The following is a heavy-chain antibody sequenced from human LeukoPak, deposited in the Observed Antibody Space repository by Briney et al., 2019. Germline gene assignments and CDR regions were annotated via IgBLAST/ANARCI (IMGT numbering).Heavy chain of an antibody. CDR3: AKDYYDSRGEAFDI. V-gene: IGHV4-59*11. D-gene: IGHD3-22*01. CDR2: IYYSGTT. J-gene: IGHJ3*02. Sequence: SETLSLTCTVSGGSIGSHYWSWIRQPPGEGLEWIGYIYYSGTTSYNPSLKSRVTISVYTSKNQFSLKLSSVAAADTAVYYWAKDYYDSRGEAFDIWGLGTMVTVSS. CDR1: GGSIGSHY.